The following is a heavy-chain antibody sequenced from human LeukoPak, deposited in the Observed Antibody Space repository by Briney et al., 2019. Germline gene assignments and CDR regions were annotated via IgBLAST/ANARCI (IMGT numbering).Heavy chain of an antibody. CDR1: GYTFTSYA. Sequence: GASVKVSCKASGYTFTSYAMHWVRQAPGQRLEWMGWINAGNGNTKYSQKFQGRVTITRDTSASTAYMELSSLRSKDTAVYYCARVLEWLTQYYFDYWGQGTLVTVSS. D-gene: IGHD6-19*01. CDR3: ARVLEWLTQYYFDY. CDR2: INAGNGNT. V-gene: IGHV1-3*01. J-gene: IGHJ4*02.